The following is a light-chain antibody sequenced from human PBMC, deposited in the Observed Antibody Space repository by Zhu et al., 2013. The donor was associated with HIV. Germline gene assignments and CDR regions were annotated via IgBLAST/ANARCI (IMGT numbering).Light chain of an antibody. CDR2: GAS. J-gene: IGKJ2*01. CDR1: QDISSY. CDR3: QQYYSYPYT. V-gene: IGKV1-8*01. Sequence: AIRMTQSPSSLSASTGDRVTITCRASQDISSYLAWYQQKPGKAPNLLIYGASTLQGGVPSRFSGSGSGTDFTLTISCLQSEDFTTYYCQQYYSYPYTFGQGTKVEIK.